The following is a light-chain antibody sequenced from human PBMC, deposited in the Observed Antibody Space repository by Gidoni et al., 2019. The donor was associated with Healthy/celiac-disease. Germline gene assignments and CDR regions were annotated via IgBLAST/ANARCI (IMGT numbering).Light chain of an antibody. Sequence: IVFTQSPGTLSLSPGERATLSCMAIQSVSSSYLAWYQQKPGQAPRLLIYGASSRATGIPDRFSGSGSGTDFTLTISRLEPEDFAVYYCQQDGSSPPWTFGQGTKVEIK. CDR1: QSVSSSY. J-gene: IGKJ1*01. CDR2: GAS. CDR3: QQDGSSPPWT. V-gene: IGKV3-20*01.